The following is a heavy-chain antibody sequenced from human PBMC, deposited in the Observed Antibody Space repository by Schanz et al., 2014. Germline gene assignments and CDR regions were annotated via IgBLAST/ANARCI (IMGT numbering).Heavy chain of an antibody. Sequence: QVHLVQSGSEVKKPGASVKVSCKASGYRFIGYHMHWVRQAPGQGLEFMGWINPNSGDTEYGQQCEGRVTLTRDTSISTAYMELSSLTSDDTAVYYCARELCSSTTCYVRYDPWGQGTLVTVSS. J-gene: IGHJ5*02. CDR1: GYRFIGYH. CDR3: ARELCSSTTCYVRYDP. V-gene: IGHV1-2*02. CDR2: INPNSGDT. D-gene: IGHD2-2*01.